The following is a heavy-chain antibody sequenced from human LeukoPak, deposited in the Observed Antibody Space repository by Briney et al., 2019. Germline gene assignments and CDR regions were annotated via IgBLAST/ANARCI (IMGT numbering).Heavy chain of an antibody. CDR3: ARFLTNWFEP. D-gene: IGHD2/OR15-2a*01. CDR2: IYTSGST. Sequence: SETLSLTCTGSGGSISSYYWSWIRLPDGKGLEWIGRIYTSGSTNYNPSLKSRVTMSVDTSKNQFSLKLSSVTAADTAVYYCARFLTNWFEPWGQGTLVTVYS. CDR1: GGSISSYY. V-gene: IGHV4-4*07. J-gene: IGHJ5*02.